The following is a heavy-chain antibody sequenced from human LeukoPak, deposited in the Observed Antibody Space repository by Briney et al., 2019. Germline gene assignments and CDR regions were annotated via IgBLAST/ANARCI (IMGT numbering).Heavy chain of an antibody. CDR1: GFTFDDYA. D-gene: IGHD3-10*01. CDR2: ISWDSGTI. CDR3: ARDGYGSGSYYHNFDY. V-gene: IGHV3-9*01. J-gene: IGHJ4*02. Sequence: PGGSLRLSCAASGFTFDDYAMHWVRQAPGKGLEWVSGISWDSGTIYYTDSVKGRFTISRDNAKNSLYLQMNSLRAEDTAVYYCARDGYGSGSYYHNFDYWGQGTLVTVSS.